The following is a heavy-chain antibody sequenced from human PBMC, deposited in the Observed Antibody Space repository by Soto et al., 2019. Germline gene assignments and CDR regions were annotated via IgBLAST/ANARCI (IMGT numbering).Heavy chain of an antibody. CDR3: AGGFAGYSSSWYYFDY. Sequence: QVQLVQSGAEVKKPGASVKVSCKASGYTFTSYYMHWVRQAPGQGLEWMGIINPSGGSTSYAQKFQGRVTMTRDTSTSTVYMELSSLRSEDTAVCYCAGGFAGYSSSWYYFDYWGQGTLVTVSS. CDR2: INPSGGST. V-gene: IGHV1-46*03. D-gene: IGHD6-13*01. CDR1: GYTFTSYY. J-gene: IGHJ4*02.